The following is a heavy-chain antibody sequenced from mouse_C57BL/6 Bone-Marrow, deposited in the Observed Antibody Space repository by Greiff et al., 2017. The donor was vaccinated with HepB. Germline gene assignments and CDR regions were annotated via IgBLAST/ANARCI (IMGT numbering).Heavy chain of an antibody. CDR1: GYTFTAYY. D-gene: IGHD2-2*01. J-gene: IGHJ2*01. CDR2: IFPGSGST. CDR3: ARFDGYDQ. V-gene: IGHV1-75*01. Sequence: QVQLQQSGPELVKPGASVKISCKASGYTFTAYYINWVKQRPGQGLEWIGWIFPGSGSTYYNEKFKGKATLTVDKSSCKAYMLLSSLTSEDSAVYVCARFDGYDQWGQGTTLTVSS.